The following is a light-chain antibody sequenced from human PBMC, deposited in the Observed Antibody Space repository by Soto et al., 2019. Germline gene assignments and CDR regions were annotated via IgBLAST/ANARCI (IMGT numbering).Light chain of an antibody. J-gene: IGKJ2*01. V-gene: IGKV3-20*01. Sequence: ENELKQSPGTVSLSPGERATLSCRASQSVSSSYLAWYQQKPGQAPRLLIYGASSRATGIPDRFSGSGSGTDFTLTISRLEPEDFAVYYCQQYGSSPYTFGQGTKLEIK. CDR3: QQYGSSPYT. CDR1: QSVSSSY. CDR2: GAS.